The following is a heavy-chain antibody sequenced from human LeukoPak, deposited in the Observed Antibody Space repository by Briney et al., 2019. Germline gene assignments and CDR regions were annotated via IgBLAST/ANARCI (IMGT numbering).Heavy chain of an antibody. J-gene: IGHJ3*01. V-gene: IGHV3-7*01. CDR1: GFTFSSYW. D-gene: IGHD3-16*01. Sequence: GGSLRLSCAASGFTFSSYWMSWVRQAPGKGLEWVANIKQDGSEKYYVDSVKGRFTISRDNAKNSLYLEMNSLRAEDTAVYYCARDAPGEYVAGSNWGQGTMVTVSS. CDR2: IKQDGSEK. CDR3: ARDAPGEYVAGSN.